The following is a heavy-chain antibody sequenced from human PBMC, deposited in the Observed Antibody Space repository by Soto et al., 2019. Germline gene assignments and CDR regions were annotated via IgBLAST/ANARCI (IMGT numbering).Heavy chain of an antibody. V-gene: IGHV4-39*01. CDR1: GGSISSSGFS. D-gene: IGHD2-8*01. CDR3: ARHPINVEVMVYATHYFDY. Sequence: QLQLQESGPGLVKPSETLSLTCTVSGGSISSSGFSWGWIRQPPGKGLEWIGSVHFSGSTHYNPSLRSRGTISVDTSKNQFSLKLSSVTAADTAVYYCARHPINVEVMVYATHYFDYWGPGTLVTVSS. J-gene: IGHJ4*02. CDR2: VHFSGST.